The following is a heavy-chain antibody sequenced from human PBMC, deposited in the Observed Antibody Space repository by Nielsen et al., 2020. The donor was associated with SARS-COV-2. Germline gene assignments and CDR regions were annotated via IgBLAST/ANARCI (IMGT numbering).Heavy chain of an antibody. D-gene: IGHD4-17*01. Sequence: GGSLRLSCAASGFTFSSYAMSWVRQAPGKGLEWVSVISGNGGTAYYADSVKGRFTVSRDNSKNSPYLQMDSLRADDTAVYYCAKVQGVTTTLYSYYYGMDVWGQGTTVPVSS. J-gene: IGHJ6*02. CDR2: ISGNGGTA. V-gene: IGHV3-23*01. CDR3: AKVQGVTTTLYSYYYGMDV. CDR1: GFTFSSYA.